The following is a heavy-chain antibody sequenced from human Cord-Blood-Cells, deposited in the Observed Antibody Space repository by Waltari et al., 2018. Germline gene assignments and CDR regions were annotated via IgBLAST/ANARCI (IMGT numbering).Heavy chain of an antibody. CDR2: IYHSGGT. J-gene: IGHJ3*02. V-gene: IGHV4-38-2*02. CDR3: ARGTEVGAISGDAFDI. Sequence: QVQLQESGPGLVKPSETLSLTCTVSGYSISSGYYWGWIRQPPGKGLEWIGSIYHSGGTYNNPSLKSRVTISVDTSKNQFSLKLSSVTAADTAVYYCARGTEVGAISGDAFDIWGQGTMVTVSS. CDR1: GYSISSGYY. D-gene: IGHD1-26*01.